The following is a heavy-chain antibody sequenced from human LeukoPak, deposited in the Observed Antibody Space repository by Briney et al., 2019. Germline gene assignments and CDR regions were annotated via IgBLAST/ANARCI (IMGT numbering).Heavy chain of an antibody. CDR2: ISAYNSNT. J-gene: IGHJ4*02. D-gene: IGHD6-19*01. CDR1: AYTFTIYG. CDR3: ARDWSSVFVY. Sequence: ASATVSCNASAYTFTIYGISWVRQAPGQGQELMGWISAYNSNTNYAQKLQGRVTMTTDTSTSTAYMELRSLRSDDTAVYYCARDWSSVFVYWGQGTLVAVSS. V-gene: IGHV1-18*01.